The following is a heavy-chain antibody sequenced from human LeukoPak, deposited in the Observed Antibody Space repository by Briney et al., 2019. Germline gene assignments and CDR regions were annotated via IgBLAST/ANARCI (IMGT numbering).Heavy chain of an antibody. J-gene: IGHJ4*02. Sequence: PGGSLRLSCAASGFTFHDYTMHWVRQAPGKGLEWVSLISWDGGSTYYADSVKGRSTISRDNSKNSLYLQMNSLRTEDTALYYCAKTSGGDWVFDYWGQGTLVTVSS. D-gene: IGHD3-16*01. CDR1: GFTFHDYT. V-gene: IGHV3-43*01. CDR2: ISWDGGST. CDR3: AKTSGGDWVFDY.